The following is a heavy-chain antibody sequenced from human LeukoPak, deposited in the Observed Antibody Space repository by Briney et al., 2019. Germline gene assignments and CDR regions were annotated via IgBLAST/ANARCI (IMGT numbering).Heavy chain of an antibody. CDR3: ARNSDYDFWSGYYAGPPDY. CDR2: IIPILGIA. CDR1: GYTFTGYY. D-gene: IGHD3-3*01. V-gene: IGHV1-69*02. Sequence: ASVKVSCKASGYTFTGYYMHWVRQAPGQGLEWMGRIIPILGIANYAQKFQGRVTITADKSTSTAYMELSSLRSDDTAVYYCARNSDYDFWSGYYAGPPDYWGQGTLVTVSS. J-gene: IGHJ4*02.